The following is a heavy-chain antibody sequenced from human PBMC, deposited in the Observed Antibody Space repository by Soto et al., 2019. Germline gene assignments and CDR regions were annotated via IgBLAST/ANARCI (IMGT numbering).Heavy chain of an antibody. CDR3: ARSRGVAAVGTAYFYGMDV. CDR2: IGSSSSSI. V-gene: IGHV3-21*01. J-gene: IGHJ6*02. Sequence: LRLSCAASRFTFTTYSMNWVRQAPGKGLEWVPSIGSSSSSIYYADSVKGRFTISRDNAKNSLYLQMNSLRAEDTAVYYCARSRGVAAVGTAYFYGMDVWGQGTTVTVSS. CDR1: RFTFTTYS. D-gene: IGHD6-13*01.